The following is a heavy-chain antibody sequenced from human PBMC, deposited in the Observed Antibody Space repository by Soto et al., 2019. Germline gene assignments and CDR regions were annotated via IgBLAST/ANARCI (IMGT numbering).Heavy chain of an antibody. Sequence: PSETLSLTCTVSGGSISSYYWSWIRQPPGKGLEWIGYIYYSGSTNYNPSLKSRVTISVDTSKNQFSLKLSSVTAADTAVYYCARRTRAGYYAPYNWFDPWGQGTLVTVSS. V-gene: IGHV4-59*01. CDR2: IYYSGST. D-gene: IGHD3-22*01. CDR1: GGSISSYY. CDR3: ARRTRAGYYAPYNWFDP. J-gene: IGHJ5*02.